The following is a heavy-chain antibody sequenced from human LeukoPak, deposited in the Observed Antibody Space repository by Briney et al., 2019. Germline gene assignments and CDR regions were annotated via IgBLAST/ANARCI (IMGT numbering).Heavy chain of an antibody. Sequence: GGSLILSCEASGFTFSKSAMSWVRQAPGKGLEWVSVISDSGDTTYYADSVKGRFTISRDNSKNSLYLQMNSLGAEDTAVYYCAKTRYYRESNYYSTRYYYGMDVGGQGTTVTVSS. J-gene: IGHJ6*02. V-gene: IGHV3-23*01. CDR3: AKTRYYRESNYYSTRYYYGMDV. D-gene: IGHD3-22*01. CDR2: ISDSGDTT. CDR1: GFTFSKSA.